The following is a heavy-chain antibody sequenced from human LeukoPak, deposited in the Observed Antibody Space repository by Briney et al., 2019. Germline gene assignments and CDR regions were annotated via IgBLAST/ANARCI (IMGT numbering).Heavy chain of an antibody. CDR3: ARTQFTIFGVGTYYYYYGMDV. D-gene: IGHD3-3*01. Sequence: GASVKVSCKASGYTFTGYYMHWVRQAPGQGLEWMGWINPNSGGTNYAQKFQGRVTMTRDTSISTAYMELSRLRSDDTAVYYCARTQFTIFGVGTYYYYYGMDVWGQGTTVTVSS. CDR1: GYTFTGYY. V-gene: IGHV1-2*02. J-gene: IGHJ6*02. CDR2: INPNSGGT.